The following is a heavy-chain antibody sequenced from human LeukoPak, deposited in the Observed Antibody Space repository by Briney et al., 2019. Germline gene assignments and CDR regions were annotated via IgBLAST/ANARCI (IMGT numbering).Heavy chain of an antibody. J-gene: IGHJ5*02. Sequence: ASVKVSCKVSGYTLTELSMHWVRQAPGKGLEWMGGFDPEDGETIYAQKFQGRVTMTEDTSTDTAYMEQSSLRSEDTAVYYCATRKVATNWFDPWGQGTLVTVSS. V-gene: IGHV1-24*01. CDR1: GYTLTELS. CDR3: ATRKVATNWFDP. D-gene: IGHD5-12*01. CDR2: FDPEDGET.